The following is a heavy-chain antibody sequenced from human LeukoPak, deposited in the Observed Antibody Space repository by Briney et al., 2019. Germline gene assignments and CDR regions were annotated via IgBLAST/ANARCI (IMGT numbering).Heavy chain of an antibody. D-gene: IGHD2-21*02. CDR2: RSYDGSNK. V-gene: IGHV3-30*18. J-gene: IGHJ3*02. Sequence: GGSLRLSCAAPVFTFSSYGMHWVRQASGKGLEWVAVRSYDGSNKYYADSVKGRFTISRDNSKNTLYLQMNSLKTEDTAVYYCTNYCGGDCYWFHDAFDIWGQGTMVTVSS. CDR1: VFTFSSYG. CDR3: TNYCGGDCYWFHDAFDI.